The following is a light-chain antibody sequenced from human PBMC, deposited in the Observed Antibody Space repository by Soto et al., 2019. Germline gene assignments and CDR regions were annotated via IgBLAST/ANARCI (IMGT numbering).Light chain of an antibody. CDR2: EVS. CDR3: RSYTSSSTFV. J-gene: IGLJ1*01. CDR1: SSDVGDYTY. Sequence: QSALTQPASVSGSPGQSIAISCTGTSSDVGDYTYVSWYQQHPGKAPKLMIYEVSNRPSGVSNRFSGSKSGNTASLTISGLQAGDEGDYYCRSYTSSSTFVFGPGPKVTVL. V-gene: IGLV2-14*01.